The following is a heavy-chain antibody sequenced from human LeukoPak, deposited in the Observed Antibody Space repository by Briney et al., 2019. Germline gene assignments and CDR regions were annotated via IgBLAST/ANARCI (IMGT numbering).Heavy chain of an antibody. CDR1: GGSISSYY. Sequence: PSETLSLTCTVSGGSISSYYWGWIRQPPGKGLEWIGSIYYSGSTYYNPSLKSRVTISVDTSKNQFSPKLSSVTAADTAVYYCARQVLLWFGELSTPLYYYYGMDVWGQGTTVTVSS. J-gene: IGHJ6*02. CDR2: IYYSGST. V-gene: IGHV4-39*01. D-gene: IGHD3-10*01. CDR3: ARQVLLWFGELSTPLYYYYGMDV.